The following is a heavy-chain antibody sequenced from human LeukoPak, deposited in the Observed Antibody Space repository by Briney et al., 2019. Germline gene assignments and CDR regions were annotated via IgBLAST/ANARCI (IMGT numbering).Heavy chain of an antibody. V-gene: IGHV1-18*01. CDR1: GYTFTSYG. CDR3: ARVRGDIVVVPAAMPVHFDY. CDR2: ISAYNGNT. D-gene: IGHD2-2*01. Sequence: ASVKVSCKASGYTFTSYGISWVRQAPGQGLEWMGWISAYNGNTNYAQKLQGRVTMTTDTSTSTAYMELRSLRSDDTAVYYCARVRGDIVVVPAAMPVHFDYWGQGTLVTVSS. J-gene: IGHJ4*02.